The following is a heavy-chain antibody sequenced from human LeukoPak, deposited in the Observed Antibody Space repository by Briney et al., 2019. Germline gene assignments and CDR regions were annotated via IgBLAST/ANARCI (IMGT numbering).Heavy chain of an antibody. J-gene: IGHJ4*02. V-gene: IGHV4-39*01. D-gene: IGHD6-19*01. CDR1: GGSISSSSYY. CDR3: ARRSSGPAED. CDR2: IYYSGST. Sequence: PSETLSLTCTVSGGSISSSSYYWGWIRQPPGKGLECIGSIYYSGSTYYNPSLKSRVTISVDTSKNQFSLKLSSVTAADTAVYYCARRSSGPAEDWGQGTLVTVSS.